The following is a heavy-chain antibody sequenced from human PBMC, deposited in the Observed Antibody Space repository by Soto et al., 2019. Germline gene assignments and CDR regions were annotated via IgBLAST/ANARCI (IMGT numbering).Heavy chain of an antibody. CDR1: GITFSVYV. CDR2: ISGSGGST. J-gene: IGHJ3*02. D-gene: IGHD3-10*01. Sequence: GGSRSLSCAASGITFSVYVMSSVLTAPGKGLEWVSAISGSGGSTYYADSMKGRFTISRDNSKNTLYLQMNSLRAEDTAVYYCAKDGRPWPSGALGSWGRGTMVPFS. V-gene: IGHV3-23*01. CDR3: AKDGRPWPSGALGS.